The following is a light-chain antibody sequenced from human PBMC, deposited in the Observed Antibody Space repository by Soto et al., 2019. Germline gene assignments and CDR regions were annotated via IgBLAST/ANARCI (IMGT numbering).Light chain of an antibody. Sequence: EIVLTQSPGTLSLSPGERATLSCRASQSVSSSYLAWYQQKPGQAPRLLIYCASSRATGIPDRFSGSGSGTDFTLIISRLEPEDFAVYYCQQYGSSLFTFGPGTKVD. CDR3: QQYGSSLFT. CDR2: CAS. CDR1: QSVSSSY. J-gene: IGKJ3*01. V-gene: IGKV3-20*01.